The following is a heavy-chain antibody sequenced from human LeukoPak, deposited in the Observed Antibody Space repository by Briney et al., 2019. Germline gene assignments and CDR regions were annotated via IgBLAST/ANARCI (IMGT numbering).Heavy chain of an antibody. CDR2: ISSNSTYR. J-gene: IGHJ4*02. Sequence: GGSLRLSCAASGFTFSTQTINWVRPAPGKGLEWVSSISSNSTYRYYADSVKGRFTISRDNAKNSLFLQMNSLRAEDTAVYYCATDPPYSRSGLYFDYWGQGTLVTVSS. D-gene: IGHD6-13*01. CDR1: GFTFSTQT. CDR3: ATDPPYSRSGLYFDY. V-gene: IGHV3-21*06.